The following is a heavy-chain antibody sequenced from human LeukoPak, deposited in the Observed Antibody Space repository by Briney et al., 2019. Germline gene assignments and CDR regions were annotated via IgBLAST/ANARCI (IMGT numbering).Heavy chain of an antibody. Sequence: GGSLRLSCAAPGFTFSSYWMSRVRQAPGKGLEWVANIKQDGSEKYYVDSVKGRFTISRDNAKNSLYLQMNSLRAEDTAMYYCAREGGYPQLLPFDYWGQGTLVTVSS. D-gene: IGHD2-15*01. V-gene: IGHV3-7*01. CDR3: AREGGYPQLLPFDY. J-gene: IGHJ4*02. CDR1: GFTFSSYW. CDR2: IKQDGSEK.